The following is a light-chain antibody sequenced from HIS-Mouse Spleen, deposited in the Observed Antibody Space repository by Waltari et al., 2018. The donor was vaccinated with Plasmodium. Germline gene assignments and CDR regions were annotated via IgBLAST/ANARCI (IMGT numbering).Light chain of an antibody. V-gene: IGKV1-5*03. CDR3: QQYNSYSWT. CDR1: QSISSR. Sequence: DIQITQSPSTLSASVGARVTITCRASQSISSRLAWYQQKPGKAPKLLIYKASSLESGVPSRFSGSGSGTEFTLTISSLQPDDFATYYCQQYNSYSWTFGQGTKVEIK. CDR2: KAS. J-gene: IGKJ1*01.